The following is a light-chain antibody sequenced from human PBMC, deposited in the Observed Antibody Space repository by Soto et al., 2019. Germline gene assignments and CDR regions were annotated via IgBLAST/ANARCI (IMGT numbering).Light chain of an antibody. J-gene: IGKJ1*01. CDR2: WAS. Sequence: DIVMTQSPDSLAVSLGERATIKCKSSQSVLYSSNNKNYLAWYQQIPGQAPKLLIYWASTRESGVPDRFSGSGSGTDFTLTISSLQAEDVAVYYCQQYYSTPLTFGQGTKVEIK. CDR3: QQYYSTPLT. V-gene: IGKV4-1*01. CDR1: QSVLYSSNNKNY.